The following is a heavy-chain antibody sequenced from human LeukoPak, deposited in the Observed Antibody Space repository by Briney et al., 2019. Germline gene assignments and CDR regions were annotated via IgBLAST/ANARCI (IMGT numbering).Heavy chain of an antibody. CDR2: ISSSGITM. J-gene: IGHJ4*02. Sequence: GGSLRLSCAASGFTFSSYEMNWVRQAPGKGLEWVSYISSSGITMYYADSVKGRFTISRDNAKNSLYLQMNSLRAEDTAVYCCARAGPTVTIFFDYWGQGTLVTVSS. CDR3: ARAGPTVTIFFDY. V-gene: IGHV3-48*03. CDR1: GFTFSSYE. D-gene: IGHD4-17*01.